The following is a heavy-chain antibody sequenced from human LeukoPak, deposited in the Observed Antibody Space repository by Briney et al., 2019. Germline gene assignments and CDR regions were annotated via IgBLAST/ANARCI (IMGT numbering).Heavy chain of an antibody. CDR2: INPNSGGT. J-gene: IGHJ4*02. V-gene: IGHV1-2*02. Sequence: ASVKVSCKASGYTFTSYGISWVRQAPGQGLEWMGWINPNSGGTNYAQKFQGRVTMTRDTSISTAYMELSRLRSDDTAVYYCARDPYVRDYYDSSGYYYGDYWGQGTLVTVSS. CDR3: ARDPYVRDYYDSSGYYYGDY. D-gene: IGHD3-22*01. CDR1: GYTFTSYG.